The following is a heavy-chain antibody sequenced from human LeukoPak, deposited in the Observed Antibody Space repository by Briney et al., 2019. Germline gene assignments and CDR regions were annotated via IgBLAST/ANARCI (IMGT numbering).Heavy chain of an antibody. CDR2: ISYDENIK. CDR1: GFTFRSYA. V-gene: IGHV3-30*04. J-gene: IGHJ4*02. Sequence: GGSLRLSCAASGFTFRSYAMHWVRQAPGKGLEWVAVISYDENIKYYADSVKGRFTISRDNSRNTLYLQMNRLRAEDTAVYWCAREHDGSGWRSQVYWGRGTLVTVSS. CDR3: AREHDGSGWRSQVY. D-gene: IGHD6-19*01.